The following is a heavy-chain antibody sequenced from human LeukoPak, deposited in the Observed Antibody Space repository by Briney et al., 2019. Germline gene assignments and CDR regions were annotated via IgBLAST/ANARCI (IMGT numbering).Heavy chain of an antibody. V-gene: IGHV3-21*01. CDR1: GFAFSSYS. CDR2: ISSSSRYI. D-gene: IGHD3-10*01. J-gene: IGHJ6*02. Sequence: GGSLRLSCAASGFAFSSYSMNWVRQAPGKGLEWVSSISSSSRYIYYTDSVKGRFTISRDDAKNSLYLQMNSLRAEDTALYYCALDLLLWFGELPSGGMDVWGQGTTVTVSS. CDR3: ALDLLLWFGELPSGGMDV.